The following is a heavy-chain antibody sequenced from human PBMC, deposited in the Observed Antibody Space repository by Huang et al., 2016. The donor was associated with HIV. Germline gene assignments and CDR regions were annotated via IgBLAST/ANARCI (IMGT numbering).Heavy chain of an antibody. V-gene: IGHV1-18*01. CDR1: GYTFPSYG. CDR3: ARDPKYHRIGYYRQRRGIDI. CDR2: IGASSGDT. D-gene: IGHD3-22*01. Sequence: QIQLMQSGPELKQPGASVKVSCKASGYTFPSYGITWVRQAPGQGPEWMGCIGASSGDTEYAQKFQGRVTLTTDTSTNIAYMELRSLRSDDTAKYYCARDPKYHRIGYYRQRRGIDIWGQGTMVIVSS. J-gene: IGHJ3*02.